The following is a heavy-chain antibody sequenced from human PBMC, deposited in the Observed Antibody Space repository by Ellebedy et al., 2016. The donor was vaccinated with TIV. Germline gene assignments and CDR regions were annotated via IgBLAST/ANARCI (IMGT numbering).Heavy chain of an antibody. CDR2: ISGSGGST. J-gene: IGHJ4*02. D-gene: IGHD2-2*01. Sequence: GESLKISCAASGFTVSSNYMSWVRQAPGKGLEWVSAISGSGGSTYYADSVKGRFTISRDDSKNTLYLQMNSLRAEDAAVYYCAKDLISYCSSTSCYHDYWGQGTLVTVSS. CDR3: AKDLISYCSSTSCYHDY. CDR1: GFTVSSNY. V-gene: IGHV3-23*01.